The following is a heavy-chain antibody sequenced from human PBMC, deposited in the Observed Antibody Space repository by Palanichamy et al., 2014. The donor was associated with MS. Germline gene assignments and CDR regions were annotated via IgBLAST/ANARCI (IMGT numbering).Heavy chain of an antibody. CDR3: ARTSGSYYFQH. CDR2: IYHRGST. V-gene: IGHV4-30-2*01. D-gene: IGHD1-26*01. Sequence: QLQLRESGSGLVQPSQTLSLTCTVSGGSTNSGAYSWSWIRQPPGKGLEWIGFIYHRGSTYYNPSLKSRVTLSVDTSKNEFSLNLTSVTAADTAMYFCARTSGSYYFQHWGQGTLVTVSS. CDR1: GGSTNSGAYS. J-gene: IGHJ1*01.